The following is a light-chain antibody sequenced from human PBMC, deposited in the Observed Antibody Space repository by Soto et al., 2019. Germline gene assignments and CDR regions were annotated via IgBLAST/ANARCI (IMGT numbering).Light chain of an antibody. CDR2: EVS. Sequence: QSALAHPASVSGSPGQSITISCTGTSSDVGGYNYVSWYQQHPGKAPKLMIYEVSNRPSGVSNRFSGSKSGNTASLTISGLQAEDEADYYCSSYTSSSTLYAFGTGTKVTVL. CDR3: SSYTSSSTLYA. CDR1: SSDVGGYNY. J-gene: IGLJ1*01. V-gene: IGLV2-14*01.